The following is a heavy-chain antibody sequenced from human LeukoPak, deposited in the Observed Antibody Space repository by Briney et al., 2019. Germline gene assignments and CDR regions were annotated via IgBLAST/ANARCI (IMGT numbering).Heavy chain of an antibody. CDR2: IIPIFGTA. CDR3: ARLKYSYGYWFDP. V-gene: IGHV1-69*13. D-gene: IGHD5-18*01. CDR1: GGTFSSYA. Sequence: AASVKVSCKASGGTFSSYAISWVRQAPGQGLEWMGGIIPIFGTANYAQKFQGRVTITADESTSTAYMELSSLRSEGTAVYYCARLKYSYGYWFDPWGQGTLVTVSS. J-gene: IGHJ5*02.